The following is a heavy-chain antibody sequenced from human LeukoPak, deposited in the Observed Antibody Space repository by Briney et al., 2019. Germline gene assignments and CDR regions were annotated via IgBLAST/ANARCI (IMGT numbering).Heavy chain of an antibody. V-gene: IGHV1-2*02. CDR2: INPNSGGT. CDR1: GYTFTGYY. Sequence: ASVKVSCKASGYTFTGYYMHWVRQAPGQGLEWMGWINPNSGGTNYAQKFQGRVTMTRDTSISTAYMELSRLRSDDTAVYYCARDNSSDDILTGYYNVRYYYYMDVWGKGTTVTISS. J-gene: IGHJ6*03. D-gene: IGHD3-9*01. CDR3: ARDNSSDDILTGYYNVRYYYYMDV.